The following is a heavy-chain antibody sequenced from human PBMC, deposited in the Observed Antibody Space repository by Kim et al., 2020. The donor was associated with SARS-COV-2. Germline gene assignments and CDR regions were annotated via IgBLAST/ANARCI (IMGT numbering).Heavy chain of an antibody. CDR2: IYYSGST. CDR3: ARHGGDCSGGSCYLYYFDY. V-gene: IGHV4-39*01. D-gene: IGHD2-15*01. J-gene: IGHJ4*02. CDR1: GGSISSSSYY. Sequence: SETLSLTCTVSGGSISSSSYYWGWIRQPPGKGLEWIGSIYYSGSTYYNPSLKSRVTISVDTSKNQFSLKLSSVTAADTAVYYCARHGGDCSGGSCYLYYFDYWGQGTLVTVSS.